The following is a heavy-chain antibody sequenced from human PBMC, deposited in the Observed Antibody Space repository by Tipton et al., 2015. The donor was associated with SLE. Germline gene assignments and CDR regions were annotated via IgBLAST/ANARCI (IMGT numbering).Heavy chain of an antibody. J-gene: IGHJ4*02. V-gene: IGHV3-74*01. CDR1: GFTFSNAW. CDR2: IDSDGTIT. Sequence: SLRLSCAVSGFTFSNAWMTWVRQAPGKGLMWVSRIDSDGTITNYADTVKGRFTISRDNAKDTLYLQMNSLRAEDTAVYYCAKAGISGSAYDYWGQGTPVTVSS. CDR3: AKAGISGSAYDY. D-gene: IGHD3-10*01.